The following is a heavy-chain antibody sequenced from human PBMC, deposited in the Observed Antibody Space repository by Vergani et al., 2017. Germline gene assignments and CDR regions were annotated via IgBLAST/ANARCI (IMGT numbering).Heavy chain of an antibody. J-gene: IGHJ5*02. CDR3: ARAVAAAGTRFDP. V-gene: IGHV4-34*01. CDR1: GGSFSGYY. CDR2: INHSGST. Sequence: QVQLQQWGAGLLKPSETLSLTCAVYGGSFSGYYWSWIRQPPGKGLEWIGEINHSGSTNYNPSLKSRVTISVHTSKNQFSLKLSSVTAADTAVYYCARAVAAAGTRFDPWGQGTLVTVSS. D-gene: IGHD6-13*01.